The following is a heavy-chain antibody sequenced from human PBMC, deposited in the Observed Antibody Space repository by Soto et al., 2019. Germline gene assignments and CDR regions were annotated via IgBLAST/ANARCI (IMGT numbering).Heavy chain of an antibody. J-gene: IGHJ6*02. CDR1: GGSISSYY. CDR2: IYYSGST. CDR3: ARDTVTPGNYYYYYGMDV. Sequence: LSLTCTVSGGSISSYYWSWIRQPPGKGLEWIGYIYYSGSTNYNPSLKSRVTISVDTSKNQFSLKLSSVTAADTAVYYCARDTVTPGNYYYYYGMDVWGQGTTVTVSS. D-gene: IGHD4-17*01. V-gene: IGHV4-59*01.